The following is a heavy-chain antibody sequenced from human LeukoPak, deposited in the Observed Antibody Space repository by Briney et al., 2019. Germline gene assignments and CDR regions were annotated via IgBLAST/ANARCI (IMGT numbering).Heavy chain of an antibody. CDR1: GFTFRGSG. CDR2: ARYDGTNT. J-gene: IGHJ6*03. CDR3: AKVLKAVAGYYYYYYMDV. V-gene: IGHV3-30*02. Sequence: GGSLRLSCAASGFTFRGSGMHWVRQAPGKGLEWVSFARYDGTNTYYADSVKGRFTISRDNSRNTLYLQMNSLRAEDTAVYYCAKVLKAVAGYYYYYYMDVWGKGTTVTISS. D-gene: IGHD6-19*01.